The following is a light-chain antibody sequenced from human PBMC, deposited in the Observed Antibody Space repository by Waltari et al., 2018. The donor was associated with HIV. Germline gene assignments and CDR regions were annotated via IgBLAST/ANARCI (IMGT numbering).Light chain of an antibody. V-gene: IGLV1-40*01. Sequence: QSVLTQPPSVSGAPGQRVTISCTGSSSNIGTNHDVHWYQQLPGTAPKLLIYVDTNRPSGIPDRCSGSKSGTSASLTITGLQAEDEADYYCQSYDSSLGVVFGGGTKLTVL. CDR3: QSYDSSLGVV. CDR1: SSNIGTNHD. CDR2: VDT. J-gene: IGLJ2*01.